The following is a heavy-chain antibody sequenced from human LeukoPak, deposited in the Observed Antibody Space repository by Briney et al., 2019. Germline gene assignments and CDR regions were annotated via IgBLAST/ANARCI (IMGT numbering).Heavy chain of an antibody. CDR1: GGTFSSYT. D-gene: IGHD5-18*01. V-gene: IGHV1-69*06. Sequence: GSSVKVSCKASGGTFSSYTISWVRQAPGQGLEWMGGIIPLFDTANYAQKFQSRVTITADKSTSTAYMEVSSLRSEDTAVYYCARDLGYSYGYYYYYYMDGWGKGTTVTIS. CDR2: IIPLFDTA. J-gene: IGHJ6*03. CDR3: ARDLGYSYGYYYYYYMDG.